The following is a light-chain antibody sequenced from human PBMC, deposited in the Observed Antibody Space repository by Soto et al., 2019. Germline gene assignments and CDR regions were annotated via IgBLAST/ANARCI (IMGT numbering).Light chain of an antibody. CDR2: AAS. J-gene: IGKJ4*01. V-gene: IGKV1-27*01. CDR1: QGISSY. CDR3: QKYNSAPPLT. Sequence: DIQMTQSPSSLSASVGDRVTITCRASQGISSYLPWYQQKPGKVPKLLIYAASTLQSGVPSRFSGSGSGTDFTLTISSLQPEDVATYYCQKYNSAPPLTFGGGTKVEI.